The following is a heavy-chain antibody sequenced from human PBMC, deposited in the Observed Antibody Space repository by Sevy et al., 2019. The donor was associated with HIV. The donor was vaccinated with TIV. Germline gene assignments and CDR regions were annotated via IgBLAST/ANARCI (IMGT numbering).Heavy chain of an antibody. CDR3: ARVMRRILWWSLDS. Sequence: GGSLRLSCAASGFTFSDYYMDWVRQAPGKGLEWVGRIRNKANSYTTEFAASVKGRFTISREDSKHSLYLQMPSLKTDDTAVYYWARVMRRILWWSLDSWGQGTLVTVSS. J-gene: IGHJ4*02. CDR1: GFTFSDYY. V-gene: IGHV3-72*01. CDR2: IRNKANSYTT. D-gene: IGHD2-21*01.